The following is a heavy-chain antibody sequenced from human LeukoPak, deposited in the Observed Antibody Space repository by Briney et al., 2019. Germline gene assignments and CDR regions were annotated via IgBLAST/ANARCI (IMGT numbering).Heavy chain of an antibody. V-gene: IGHV6-1*01. J-gene: IGHJ5*02. CDR3: AKAYLVAAGSKCFDP. CDR2: TYYRSNWYS. CDR1: GDSVSSNSAA. D-gene: IGHD6-13*01. Sequence: SQTLSLTCAISGDSVSSNSAAWNWIRPSPSRGLEWLGRTYYRSNWYSEYAVSVESRITIKADTSQNQFSLQLNSVTPDDTAVYYCAKAYLVAAGSKCFDPWGQGTLVTVSS.